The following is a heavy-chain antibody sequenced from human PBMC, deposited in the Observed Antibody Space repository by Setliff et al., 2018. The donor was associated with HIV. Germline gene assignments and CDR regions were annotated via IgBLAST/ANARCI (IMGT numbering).Heavy chain of an antibody. Sequence: PGGSLRLSCAPSGFTFGSYAMSWVRQAPGKGLEWLGFIRRQTYGGETEYAASVKGRCVISRDDSKSVAYLQMNNLKTEDSAVYYCARGFGFLDFWGQGTLVTVS. CDR2: IRRQTYGGET. D-gene: IGHD3-16*01. CDR3: ARGFGFLDF. V-gene: IGHV3-49*04. J-gene: IGHJ4*02. CDR1: GFTFGSYA.